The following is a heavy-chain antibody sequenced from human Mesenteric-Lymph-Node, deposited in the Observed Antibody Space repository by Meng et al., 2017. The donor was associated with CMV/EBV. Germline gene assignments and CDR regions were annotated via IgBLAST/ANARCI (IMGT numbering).Heavy chain of an antibody. CDR1: GFTFSSYS. Sequence: GESLKISCAASGFTFSSYSMNWVRQAPGKGLEWVSSISSSSSYIYYADSVKGRFTISRDNAKNSLYLQMNSLRAEDTAVYYCARDTSSSWYGYYYYYGMDVWGQGTTVTVSS. CDR3: ARDTSSSWYGYYYYYGMDV. D-gene: IGHD6-13*01. CDR2: ISSSSSYI. J-gene: IGHJ6*02. V-gene: IGHV3-21*01.